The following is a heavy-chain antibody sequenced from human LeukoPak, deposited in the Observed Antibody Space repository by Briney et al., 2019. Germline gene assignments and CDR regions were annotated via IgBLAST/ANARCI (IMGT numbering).Heavy chain of an antibody. CDR2: IYYSGST. CDR1: GGSISSYY. CDR3: ARHAGDGYKNENWFDP. D-gene: IGHD5-24*01. Sequence: SETLSLTCTVSGGSISSYYWSWLRQPPGKGLEWVGYIYYSGSTNYNPSLKSRVTISVDTSKNQFSLKLSSVTAADTAVYYCARHAGDGYKNENWFDPWGQGTLVTVSS. J-gene: IGHJ5*02. V-gene: IGHV4-59*08.